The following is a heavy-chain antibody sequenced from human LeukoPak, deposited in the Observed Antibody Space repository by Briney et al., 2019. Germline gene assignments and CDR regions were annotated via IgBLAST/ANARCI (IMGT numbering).Heavy chain of an antibody. Sequence: ASVTVSCKASGYTFTGYYVHWVRQAPGQGLGWMGWINPSSGGTNYAQKFQGRVTMTGDTSISTAYMELRGLTSDDTAVYFCAGRPDTSMVAIFDYWGQGTLVTISS. V-gene: IGHV1-2*02. CDR2: INPSSGGT. J-gene: IGHJ4*02. CDR3: AGRPDTSMVAIFDY. D-gene: IGHD5-18*01. CDR1: GYTFTGYY.